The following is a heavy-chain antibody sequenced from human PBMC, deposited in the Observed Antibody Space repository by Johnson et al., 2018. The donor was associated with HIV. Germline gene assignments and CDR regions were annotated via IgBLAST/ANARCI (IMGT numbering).Heavy chain of an antibody. D-gene: IGHD1-26*01. J-gene: IGHJ3*02. CDR3: ARVRGGRENAFDI. Sequence: VQLVESGGGLVKPGGSLRLSCAASGFTFSTYWMSWVRQAPGKGLEWVANIKQDGSDEYYADSVKGRFTISRDNSKNTMSLQMNSPRVEDTAVYYCARVRGGRENAFDIWGQGTMVTVAS. CDR1: GFTFSTYW. CDR2: IKQDGSDE. V-gene: IGHV3-7*02.